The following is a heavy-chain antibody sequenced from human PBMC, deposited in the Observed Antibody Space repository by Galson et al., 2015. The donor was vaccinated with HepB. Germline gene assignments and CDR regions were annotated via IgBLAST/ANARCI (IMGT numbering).Heavy chain of an antibody. J-gene: IGHJ4*02. V-gene: IGHV3-9*01. CDR2: ISWNGGSI. Sequence: SLRLSCAASGFTFDDYAMHWVRQVPGKGLEWVLGISWNGGSIGYADSVKGRFTISRDNARNSLYLYMNSLRTEDTAVYYCAKGYGTNGYYTSNYFDYWGQGTLVTVSS. CDR1: GFTFDDYA. D-gene: IGHD3-22*01. CDR3: AKGYGTNGYYTSNYFDY.